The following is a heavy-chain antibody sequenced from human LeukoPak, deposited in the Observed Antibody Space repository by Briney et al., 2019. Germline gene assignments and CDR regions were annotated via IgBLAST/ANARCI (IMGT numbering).Heavy chain of an antibody. CDR2: IYYSGST. V-gene: IGHV4-31*03. D-gene: IGHD4/OR15-4a*01. Sequence: SQTLSLTCTVSGGSISSGGYSWSWIRQHPGKGLEWIGYIYYSGSTYYNPSLKSRVTISVDTSKNQFSLKLSSVTAADTAVYYCARLTAHLPYYYGMDVWGQGTTVTVSS. CDR1: GGSISSGGYS. J-gene: IGHJ6*02. CDR3: ARLTAHLPYYYGMDV.